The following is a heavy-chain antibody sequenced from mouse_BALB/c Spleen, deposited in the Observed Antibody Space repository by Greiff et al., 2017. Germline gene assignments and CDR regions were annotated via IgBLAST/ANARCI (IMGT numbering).Heavy chain of an antibody. V-gene: IGHV7-3*02. D-gene: IGHD2-1*01. Sequence: EVQRVESGGGLVQPGGSLRLSCATSGFTFTDYYMSWVRQPPGKALEWLGFIRNKANGYTTEYSASVKGRFTISRDNSQSILYLQMNTLRAEDSATYYCARDYGNSFAYWGQGTLVTVSA. CDR2: IRNKANGYTT. CDR1: GFTFTDYY. CDR3: ARDYGNSFAY. J-gene: IGHJ3*01.